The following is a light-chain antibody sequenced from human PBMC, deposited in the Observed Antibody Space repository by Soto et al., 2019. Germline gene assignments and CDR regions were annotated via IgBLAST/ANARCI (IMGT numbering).Light chain of an antibody. J-gene: IGLJ2*01. V-gene: IGLV2-8*01. CDR3: SSFVGAPVI. Sequence: QSVLTQPPSASGSPGQSVPIPCAGTSTDVGEYNYVSWYQQHPGKVPKLIIFEVNKRPSGVPDRFSGSKSGDTASLTVSGLQAEDEADYYCSSFVGAPVIFGGGTKLTVL. CDR2: EVN. CDR1: STDVGEYNY.